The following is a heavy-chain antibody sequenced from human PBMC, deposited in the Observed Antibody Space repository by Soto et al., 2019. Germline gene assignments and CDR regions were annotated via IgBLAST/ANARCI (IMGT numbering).Heavy chain of an antibody. CDR3: SRGNDAYKGGRT. V-gene: IGHV4-34*02. CDR1: DGSLSDDY. Sequence: QVQLQQWGAGLLKPSETLSLTCAVYDGSLSDDYYTWTRQSPGKGLEWIGEIHPSGSTYYNPFLKPRDTLSQDTSKKQFSLNLISVTAADTGEYYCSRGNDAYKGGRTWGQGTLVTVSS. J-gene: IGHJ5*02. D-gene: IGHD1-1*01. CDR2: IHPSGST.